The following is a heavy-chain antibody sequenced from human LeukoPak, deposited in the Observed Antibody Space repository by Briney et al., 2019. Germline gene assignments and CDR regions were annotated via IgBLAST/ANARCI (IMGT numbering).Heavy chain of an antibody. V-gene: IGHV3-30*02. CDR1: GFTFSIYG. CDR3: AKSDY. J-gene: IGHJ4*02. CDR2: IWSDGSNR. Sequence: GGSLRLSCAASGFTFSIYGMHWVRQAPGKGLEWVAYIWSDGSNRYHADSVKGRFTISRANSKNTLYLQMNSLRVEDTAVYYCAKSDYWGQGTLVTVSS.